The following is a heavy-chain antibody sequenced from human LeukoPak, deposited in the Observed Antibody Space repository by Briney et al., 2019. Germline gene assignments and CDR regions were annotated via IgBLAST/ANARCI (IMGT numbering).Heavy chain of an antibody. CDR2: ISAYNGNT. CDR3: ARGLGGTYYDFWSGDDY. Sequence: ASVKVSRKASGYTFTSYGISWVRQAPGQGLEWMGWISAYNGNTNYAQKLQGRVTMTTDTSTSTAYMELRSLRSDDTAVYYCARGLGGTYYDFWSGDDYWGQGTLVTVSS. V-gene: IGHV1-18*01. CDR1: GYTFTSYG. J-gene: IGHJ4*02. D-gene: IGHD3-3*01.